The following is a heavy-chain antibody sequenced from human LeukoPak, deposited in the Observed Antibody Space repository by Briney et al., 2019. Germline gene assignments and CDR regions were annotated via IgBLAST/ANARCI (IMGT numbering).Heavy chain of an antibody. CDR2: INNDGSDT. Sequence: GGSLRLSCTASGFTFSSYWMHWVRQAPGKGLVWVSYINNDGSDTSYADSVKGRFTISRDNAKNTLYLQMNSLRAEDTAVYYCARVDDSSGYYYLDYWGQGTLVTVSS. J-gene: IGHJ4*02. CDR1: GFTFSSYW. D-gene: IGHD3-22*01. V-gene: IGHV3-74*01. CDR3: ARVDDSSGYYYLDY.